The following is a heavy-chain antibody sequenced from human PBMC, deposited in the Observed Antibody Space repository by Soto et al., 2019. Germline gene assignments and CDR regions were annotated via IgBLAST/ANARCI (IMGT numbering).Heavy chain of an antibody. CDR2: INPNSGAT. J-gene: IGHJ5*02. CDR1: GYTFTGYF. Sequence: GASVKVSCKASGYTFTGYFTHWVRQAPGQGLEWMGWINPNSGATKYAQKFQGRVTLSRDTSIRTAYMELRGLRSDDTAVYYCARDGCTILAPLPWGQGTLVTVSS. CDR3: ARDGCTILAPLP. V-gene: IGHV1-2*02. D-gene: IGHD3-9*01.